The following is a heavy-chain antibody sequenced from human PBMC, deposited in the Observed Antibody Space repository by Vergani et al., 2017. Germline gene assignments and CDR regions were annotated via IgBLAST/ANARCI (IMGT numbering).Heavy chain of an antibody. CDR2: INPNSGGT. Sequence: QVQLVQSAAEVKKPGASLKVSCKASGYTFTGYYMHWVRQAPGQGLEWLGWINPNSGGTNYAQKFQGRFTMTRDTAISTAYMELSRLRSDDAAVYYCARGFVTMVRAVRGDGYGMDIWGQGTTVTVSS. J-gene: IGHJ6*02. CDR1: GYTFTGYY. CDR3: ARGFVTMVRAVRGDGYGMDI. V-gene: IGHV1-2*02. D-gene: IGHD3-10*01.